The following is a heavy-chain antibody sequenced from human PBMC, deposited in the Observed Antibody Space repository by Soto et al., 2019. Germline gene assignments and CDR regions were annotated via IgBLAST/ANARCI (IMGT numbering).Heavy chain of an antibody. V-gene: IGHV2-5*02. CDR1: GFSLSTRDVG. Sequence: QITLNESGPTLVKPTQTLTLTCTFSGFSLSTRDVGVGWIRQPPGEALEWLGVVYLDDSKTYSPSLESRLTITKDTSKNQVVLRMTKMDPVDTATYYCAHCRGGVASFWGQGTLVTVSS. CDR3: AHCRGGVASF. D-gene: IGHD2-2*01. J-gene: IGHJ4*02. CDR2: VYLDDSK.